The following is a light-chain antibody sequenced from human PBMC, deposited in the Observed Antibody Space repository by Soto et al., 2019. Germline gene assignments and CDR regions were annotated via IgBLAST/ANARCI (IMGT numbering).Light chain of an antibody. CDR1: SSDVGAYNY. J-gene: IGLJ3*02. CDR2: EVS. Sequence: QSALTQPASVSGSPGQSITISCTGTSSDVGAYNYVSWYQQHPGKAPKLMIFEVSDRPSGVSNRFSGSKSGNTASLTISGLQAEDEADYYFSSYTSSNTHVFGGGTKLTVL. V-gene: IGLV2-14*01. CDR3: SSYTSSNTHV.